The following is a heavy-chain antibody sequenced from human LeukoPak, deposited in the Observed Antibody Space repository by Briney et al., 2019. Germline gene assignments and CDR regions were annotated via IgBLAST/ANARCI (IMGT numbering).Heavy chain of an antibody. Sequence: GGSLRLSCEASGFTISDNYVTWVRQAPGKGLEWVSVIYTSGITYFADSVKGRFSISRDNSKNTVYLQMNSLRGEDSAVYYCAKDFGLDYGEYVVLPDYWGQGTLVTVSS. CDR3: AKDFGLDYGEYVVLPDY. J-gene: IGHJ4*02. D-gene: IGHD4-17*01. V-gene: IGHV3-66*03. CDR1: GFTISDNY. CDR2: IYTSGIT.